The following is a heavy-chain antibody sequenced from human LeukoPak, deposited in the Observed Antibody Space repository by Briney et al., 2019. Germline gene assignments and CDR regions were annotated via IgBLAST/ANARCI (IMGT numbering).Heavy chain of an antibody. D-gene: IGHD5-24*01. J-gene: IGHJ4*02. CDR1: GFTFSSYG. CDR3: ARDQRDGCNDY. CDR2: ISGSSGST. Sequence: GGSLRLSCAASGFTFSSYGMNWVRQAPGKGLEWVTGISGSSGSTYYADSVKDRFTISRDNSKNTLYLQMNSLRAEDTAVYYCARDQRDGCNDYWGQGTLVTVSS. V-gene: IGHV3-23*01.